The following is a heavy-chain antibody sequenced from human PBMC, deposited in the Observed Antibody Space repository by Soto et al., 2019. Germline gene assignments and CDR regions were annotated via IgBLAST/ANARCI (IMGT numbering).Heavy chain of an antibody. D-gene: IGHD6-13*01. V-gene: IGHV1-3*01. J-gene: IGHJ5*02. Sequence: AASVKVSCKASGYTFSSYDIHWVRQAPGQRLEWMGWINAGNTNTRYSRKFQGRVTITRDTSATTAYMELNSLRSEDTAVYYCAREAVAAAGTDNWFDPWGQGTLVTVSS. CDR3: AREAVAAAGTDNWFDP. CDR2: INAGNTNT. CDR1: GYTFSSYD.